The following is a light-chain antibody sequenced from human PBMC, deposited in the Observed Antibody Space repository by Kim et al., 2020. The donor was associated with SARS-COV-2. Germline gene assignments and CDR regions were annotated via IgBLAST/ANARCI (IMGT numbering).Light chain of an antibody. CDR3: QAWDSSTVV. J-gene: IGLJ2*01. V-gene: IGLV3-1*01. CDR1: KLGDKY. CDR2: QDS. Sequence: SYELTQPPSVSVSPGQTASITCSGDKLGDKYACWYQQKPGQSPVLVIYQDSKRPSGLPERFSGSNSGNTATLTISGTQAMDEADYYCQAWDSSTVVFG.